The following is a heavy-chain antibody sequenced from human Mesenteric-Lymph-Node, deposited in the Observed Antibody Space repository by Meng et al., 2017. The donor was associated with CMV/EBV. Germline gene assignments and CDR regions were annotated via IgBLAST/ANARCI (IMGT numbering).Heavy chain of an antibody. Sequence: SGGSISSGGYSWSWIRQPPGKGLEWIGYIYHSGGTYYPPSLKSRVTISLDRSKNQFSLRLSSVTAADTAVYFCARVSIPLGGSFDYWGLGTLVTVSS. D-gene: IGHD7-27*01. V-gene: IGHV4-30-2*01. CDR1: GGSISSGGYS. CDR3: ARVSIPLGGSFDY. J-gene: IGHJ4*02. CDR2: IYHSGGT.